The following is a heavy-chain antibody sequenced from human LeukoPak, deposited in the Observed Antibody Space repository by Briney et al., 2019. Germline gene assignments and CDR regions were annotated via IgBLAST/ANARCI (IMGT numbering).Heavy chain of an antibody. J-gene: IGHJ5*02. D-gene: IGHD3-9*01. CDR2: IYYSGST. Sequence: SETPSLTCTVSGGSISSGGYYWSWIRQHPGKGLEWIGYIYYSGSTYYNPSLKSRVTISVDTSKNQFSLKLSSVTAADTAVYYCARGVRYFDWLSQLNWFDPWGQGTLVTVSS. V-gene: IGHV4-31*03. CDR3: ARGVRYFDWLSQLNWFDP. CDR1: GGSISSGGYY.